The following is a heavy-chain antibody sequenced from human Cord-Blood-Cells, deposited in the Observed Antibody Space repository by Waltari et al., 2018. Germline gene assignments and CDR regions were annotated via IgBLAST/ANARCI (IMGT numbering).Heavy chain of an antibody. D-gene: IGHD1-1*01. V-gene: IGHV4-31*03. CDR3: ARGTKHWYFDL. CDR1: GGSISRGGYY. Sequence: QVQLHESGPGLVKPSQTLSLTCTLSGGSISRGGYYWSWIRQQPRKGLEWIGYSYYSGSTYYNPSLKSRVTIPVATSKNQFSLKLSSVTAADTAVYYCARGTKHWYFDLWGRGTLVTVSS. CDR2: SYYSGST. J-gene: IGHJ2*01.